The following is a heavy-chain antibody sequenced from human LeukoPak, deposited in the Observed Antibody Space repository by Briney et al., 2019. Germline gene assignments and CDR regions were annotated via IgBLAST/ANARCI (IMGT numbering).Heavy chain of an antibody. CDR2: IYPGDSDT. CDR3: ARLGSSAQQGAFDI. D-gene: IGHD2-2*01. V-gene: IGHV5-51*01. J-gene: IGHJ3*02. CDR1: GYSFTSYW. Sequence: GESLEISCKGSGYSFTSYWIGWVRQMPGKGLEGMGIIYPGDSDTRYGPSFQGQVTISADKSISTAYLQWSSLKASDTAMYYCARLGSSAQQGAFDIWGQGTMVTVSS.